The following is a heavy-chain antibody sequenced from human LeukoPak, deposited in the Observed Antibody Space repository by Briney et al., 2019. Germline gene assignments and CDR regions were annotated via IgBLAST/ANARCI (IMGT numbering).Heavy chain of an antibody. CDR3: ARPQSGLGWFDP. J-gene: IGHJ5*02. V-gene: IGHV4-4*07. CDR1: GGSINPYY. CDR2: IYSTGIT. Sequence: SETLSLTCTVSGGSINPYYWSWIRQPAGKGLEWIGRIYSTGITTYNPSLKGRVTMSVDTSKNQFSLKLSSVTAADTAVYYCARPQSGLGWFDPWGQGILVTVSS.